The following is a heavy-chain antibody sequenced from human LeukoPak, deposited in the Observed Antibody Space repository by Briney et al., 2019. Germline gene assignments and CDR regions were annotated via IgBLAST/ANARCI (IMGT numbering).Heavy chain of an antibody. Sequence: PGGSLRLSCAASGFTFSSYWMHWVRQAPGKGLVWVSRINTDGSSTSYADSVKGRFTISRDNSKNTLYLQMNSLRAEDTAVYYCAKSRGAVAGTFDYWGQGTLVTVSS. J-gene: IGHJ4*02. D-gene: IGHD6-19*01. CDR2: INTDGSST. V-gene: IGHV3-74*01. CDR1: GFTFSSYW. CDR3: AKSRGAVAGTFDY.